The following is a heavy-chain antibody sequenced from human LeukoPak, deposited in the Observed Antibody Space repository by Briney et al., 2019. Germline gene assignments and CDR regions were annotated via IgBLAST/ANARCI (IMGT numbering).Heavy chain of an antibody. D-gene: IGHD6-6*01. CDR3: ARRVEQLAPAGYFDY. J-gene: IGHJ4*02. Sequence: PSETLSLTCTVSGGSISSYYWSWIRQPPGKGLEWIGYIYTSGSTNYNPSLKSRVTISVDRSKNQFSLKLSSVTAADTAVYYCARRVEQLAPAGYFDYWGQGTLVTVSS. CDR1: GGSISSYY. CDR2: IYTSGST. V-gene: IGHV4-4*08.